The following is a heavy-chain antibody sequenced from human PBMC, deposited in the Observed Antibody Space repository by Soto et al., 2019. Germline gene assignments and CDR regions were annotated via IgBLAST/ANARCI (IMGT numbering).Heavy chain of an antibody. CDR1: GFRFSSSW. D-gene: IGHD3-16*01. V-gene: IGHV3-7*03. CDR3: ASWADAADEDYFHH. CDR2: INQGGSQK. J-gene: IGHJ1*01. Sequence: QPGGSLRLSCAGSGFRFSSSWMSWIRQAPGKGLEWVAHINQGGSQKYYVDSAKGRFTISRDNAKTSLYLQMNSLRAEDTATYYCASWADAADEDYFHHWGQGTLVTVSS.